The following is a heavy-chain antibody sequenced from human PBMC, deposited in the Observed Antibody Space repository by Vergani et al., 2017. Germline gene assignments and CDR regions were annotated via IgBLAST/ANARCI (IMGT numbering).Heavy chain of an antibody. D-gene: IGHD5-18*01. CDR3: ASESDTAMGHRTNWFDP. J-gene: IGHJ5*02. Sequence: QVQLVQSGAEVKKPGSSVKVSCKASGGTFSSYAISWVRQAPGQGLEWMGRIIPILGIANYAQKFQGRGTVTAYKSTSTAYMELSSLGSEDTAVYYCASESDTAMGHRTNWFDPWGQGTLVTVSS. CDR2: IIPILGIA. CDR1: GGTFSSYA. V-gene: IGHV1-69*04.